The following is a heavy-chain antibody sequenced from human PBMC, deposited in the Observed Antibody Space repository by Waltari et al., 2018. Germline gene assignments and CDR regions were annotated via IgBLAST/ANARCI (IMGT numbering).Heavy chain of an antibody. J-gene: IGHJ4*02. CDR1: GDSIRTYY. Sequence: QVQLQESGPGLVKPSETLSLTCTAPGDSIRTYYWSWIRQPAGKGREWIGRMYTSGRTNYNPSLKSRVTMSVDTSKNQFSLKLSSVTAADTAVYYCARDAAGYTDPYYFDYWGQGTLVTVSS. V-gene: IGHV4-4*07. CDR2: MYTSGRT. D-gene: IGHD6-13*01. CDR3: ARDAAGYTDPYYFDY.